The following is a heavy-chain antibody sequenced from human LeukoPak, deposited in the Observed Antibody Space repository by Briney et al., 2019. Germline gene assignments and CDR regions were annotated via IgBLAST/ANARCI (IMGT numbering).Heavy chain of an antibody. CDR1: GYSFTSYW. Sequence: GESQKISCKGSGYSFTSYWIGWVRQMPGKGLEWMGIIYPGVSDTTYSPSFQGQVTFSVDKSISTAYLQWSSLKASDTAMYFCARAADSSGHLDYWGQGTLVTVSS. CDR3: ARAADSSGHLDY. V-gene: IGHV5-51*01. D-gene: IGHD3-22*01. CDR2: IYPGVSDT. J-gene: IGHJ4*02.